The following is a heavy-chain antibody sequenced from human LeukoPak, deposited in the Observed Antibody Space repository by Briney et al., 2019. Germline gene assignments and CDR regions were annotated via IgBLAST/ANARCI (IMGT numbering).Heavy chain of an antibody. Sequence: SETLSLTCPVYGGSFSGYYWSWIRQPPGKGLEWIGEINHSGSTNYNPSLNSRVTISGDTSKNQFSLKLSSVTAADTAVYYCARNRRYWGQGTLVTVSS. J-gene: IGHJ4*02. V-gene: IGHV4-34*01. CDR2: INHSGST. CDR1: GGSFSGYY. CDR3: ARNRRY.